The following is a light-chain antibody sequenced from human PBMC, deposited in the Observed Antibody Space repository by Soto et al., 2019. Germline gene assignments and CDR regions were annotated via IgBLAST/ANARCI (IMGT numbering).Light chain of an antibody. CDR3: QQSYSTPYT. V-gene: IGKV1-39*01. J-gene: IGKJ2*01. Sequence: DIQMTQSPSSLSASVGDRVTITCRASQSISGYLNWYQQKPGKAPNLLIYAASSLQSGVPSRFSGSGSGTDFTLTISGLQPEDFETYYCQQSYSTPYTFGQGTKVDI. CDR1: QSISGY. CDR2: AAS.